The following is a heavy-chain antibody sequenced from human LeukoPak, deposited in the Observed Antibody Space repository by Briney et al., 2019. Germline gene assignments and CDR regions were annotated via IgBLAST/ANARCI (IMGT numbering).Heavy chain of an antibody. J-gene: IGHJ4*02. CDR2: MWYDGSNK. CDR3: ARRANFDY. Sequence: GGSLRLSCAASGFAFSSYGMHWVRQAPGKGLEWVAVMWYDGSNKYYADSVKGRFTISRDNSKNTLYLQMNSLRAEDAAVYYCARRANFDYWGQGTLVTVSS. CDR1: GFAFSSYG. V-gene: IGHV3-33*01.